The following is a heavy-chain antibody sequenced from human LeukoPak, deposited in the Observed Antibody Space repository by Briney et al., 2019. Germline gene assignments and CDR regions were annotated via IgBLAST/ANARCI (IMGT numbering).Heavy chain of an antibody. Sequence: GGSLRLSCAASGFTFSSYSMNWVRQAPGKGLEWVSYISSSSSTIYYADSVKGRFTISRDNAKNSLYLQMNSLRAEDTAVYYCARAIGRSAPDAFDIWGQGTMVTVSS. V-gene: IGHV3-48*04. J-gene: IGHJ3*02. CDR1: GFTFSSYS. CDR3: ARAIGRSAPDAFDI. CDR2: ISSSSSTI. D-gene: IGHD1-26*01.